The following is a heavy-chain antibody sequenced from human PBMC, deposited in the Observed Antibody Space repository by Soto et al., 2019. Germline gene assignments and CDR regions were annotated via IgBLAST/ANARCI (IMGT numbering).Heavy chain of an antibody. CDR3: ARMAGYSSSWYTPLATYDAFDI. Sequence: QVQLVQSGAEVKKPGASVKVSCKASGYTFTSYGISWVRQAPGQGLEWMGWISAYNGNTNYAQKLQGRVTMTTDTSTSTAYMELRSLRSDDTAVYYCARMAGYSSSWYTPLATYDAFDIWGQGTIVTVSS. CDR1: GYTFTSYG. CDR2: ISAYNGNT. V-gene: IGHV1-18*01. J-gene: IGHJ3*02. D-gene: IGHD6-13*01.